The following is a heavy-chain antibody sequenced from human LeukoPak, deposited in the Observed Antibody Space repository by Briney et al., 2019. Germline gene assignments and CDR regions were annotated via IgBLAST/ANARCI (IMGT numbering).Heavy chain of an antibody. CDR1: GFTFSNYW. Sequence: GGSLRLSCAASGFTFSNYWMSWVRQAPGKGLEWVANIKQDGSEKYYVDSVKGRFTISRDNAKNSLYLQMNTLRAEDTAVYYCARVSGSGTYRHIYTDVWGKGTTVTVSS. J-gene: IGHJ6*03. V-gene: IGHV3-7*01. CDR3: ARVSGSGTYRHIYTDV. D-gene: IGHD3-10*01. CDR2: IKQDGSEK.